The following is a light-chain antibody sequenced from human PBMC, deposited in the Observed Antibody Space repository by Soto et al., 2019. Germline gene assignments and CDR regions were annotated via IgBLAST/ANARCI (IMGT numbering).Light chain of an antibody. Sequence: DIPMTQSPSSLSASVGDRVTITCRARQSISRYLNWYKQKPGKAPKLLIYAASSLQSGVPSRFSGSGYGTDFPLTISSLQREDVATYYCQKSYSTRWTFGQGTKVEIK. CDR3: QKSYSTRWT. CDR1: QSISRY. J-gene: IGKJ1*01. V-gene: IGKV1-39*01. CDR2: AAS.